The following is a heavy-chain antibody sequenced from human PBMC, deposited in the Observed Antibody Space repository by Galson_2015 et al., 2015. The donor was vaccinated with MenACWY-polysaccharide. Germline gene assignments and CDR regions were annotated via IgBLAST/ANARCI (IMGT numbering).Heavy chain of an antibody. CDR2: TTGSGGKT. CDR1: GFTFSSYA. D-gene: IGHD1-26*01. V-gene: IGHV3-23*01. J-gene: IGHJ4*02. Sequence: SLRLSCAASGFTFSSYAMSWVRQAPGEGLEWVSATTGSGGKTYYADSVKGRFTISRDNSKNTLFLQMNSLRVEDTAVYHCAKGQRWELPLDSWGQGTLVTVSS. CDR3: AKGQRWELPLDS.